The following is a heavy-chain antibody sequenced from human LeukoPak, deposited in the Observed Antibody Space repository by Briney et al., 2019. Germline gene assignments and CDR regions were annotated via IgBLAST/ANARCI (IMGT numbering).Heavy chain of an antibody. CDR1: GGSMSSYY. J-gene: IGHJ5*02. CDR3: ARHGSGTSLALYP. V-gene: IGHV4-59*08. D-gene: IGHD3-10*01. CDR2: ISYSGTT. Sequence: SETLSLTCTVSGGSMSSYYWSWIRQSPGKGLEWVGYISYSGTTNYNPSLKSRVAISLGTSKNRFSLNLTSVTAADTAVYYCARHGSGTSLALYPWGQGTLVTVSS.